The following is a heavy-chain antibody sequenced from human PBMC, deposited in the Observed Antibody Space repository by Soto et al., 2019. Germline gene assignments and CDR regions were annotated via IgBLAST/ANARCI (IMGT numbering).Heavy chain of an antibody. CDR2: IYHSGST. CDR3: AGGITVAGPSRDGFDI. D-gene: IGHD6-19*01. Sequence: SETLSLTCAVSSGSISSSNWWRWVRQPPGKGLEWIGEIYHSGSTNYNPSLKSRVTISVDKSTNQFSLKLSSVTAADTAVYYCAGGITVAGPSRDGFDIWGQGTMVTVSS. V-gene: IGHV4-4*02. J-gene: IGHJ3*02. CDR1: SGSISSSNW.